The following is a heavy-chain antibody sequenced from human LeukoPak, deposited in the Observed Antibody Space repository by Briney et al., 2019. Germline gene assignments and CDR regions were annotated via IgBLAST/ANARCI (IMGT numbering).Heavy chain of an antibody. J-gene: IGHJ4*02. CDR2: IRDDGREQ. D-gene: IGHD4/OR15-4a*01. CDR3: ARDLWDYGLES. V-gene: IGHV3-7*01. CDR1: GFTLSSNY. Sequence: GGSLRLSCVASGFTLSSNYMSWVRQAPGKGLEWVANIRDDGREQNYVDSVRGRFTISRVNARNSVYLQMSSLRVEDTAVYYCARDLWDYGLESWGQGTLVTVSS.